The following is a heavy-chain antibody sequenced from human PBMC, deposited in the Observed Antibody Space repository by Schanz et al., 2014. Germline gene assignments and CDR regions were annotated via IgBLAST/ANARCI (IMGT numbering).Heavy chain of an antibody. CDR1: GFTFSNFA. V-gene: IGHV3-7*01. CDR2: ISQDGTEK. CDR3: ARDHRNPGGNMDV. Sequence: VQLVESGGGVVQPGRSLRLSCAASGFTFSNFAIHWVRQAPGKGLEWVATISQDGTEKYYVDSVKGRFTISRDNAKNSLFVQMNRLRADDTAIYYCARDHRNPGGNMDVWGQGTTVTVSS. J-gene: IGHJ6*02.